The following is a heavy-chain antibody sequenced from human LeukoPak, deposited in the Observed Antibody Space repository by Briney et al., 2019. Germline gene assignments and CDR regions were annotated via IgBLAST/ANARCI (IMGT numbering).Heavy chain of an antibody. CDR2: IYYSGST. Sequence: SQTLSLTCTVSGGSISSGGYSWSWIRQHPGKGLEWIGYIYYSGSTNYNPSLKSRVTISVDTSKNQFSLKLSSVTAADTAVYYCARVKLQFSNAFDIWGQGTMVTVSS. CDR3: ARVKLQFSNAFDI. J-gene: IGHJ3*02. V-gene: IGHV4-31*03. D-gene: IGHD5-24*01. CDR1: GGSISSGGYS.